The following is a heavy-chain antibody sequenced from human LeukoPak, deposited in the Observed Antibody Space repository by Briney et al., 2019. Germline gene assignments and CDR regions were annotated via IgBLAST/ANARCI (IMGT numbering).Heavy chain of an antibody. CDR1: GGSISSSSYY. D-gene: IGHD3-10*01. Sequence: SETLSLTCTVSGGSISSSSYYWGWIRQPPGKGLEWIGSSYYSGSTYYNPSLKIPVTISINTAKNQFSLKLSSVTAADTAAYYCARPLLQWSLGPFDYWGQGTLVTVSS. J-gene: IGHJ4*02. V-gene: IGHV4-39*01. CDR3: ARPLLQWSLGPFDY. CDR2: SYYSGST.